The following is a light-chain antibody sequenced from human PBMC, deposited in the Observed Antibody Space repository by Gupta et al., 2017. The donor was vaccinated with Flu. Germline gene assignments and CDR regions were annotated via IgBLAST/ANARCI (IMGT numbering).Light chain of an antibody. CDR1: QSLLHSNGHNY. Sequence: DIVMTQSPLSLPVTPGEPASISCRSSQSLLHSNGHNYLDWYVQNPGQSPQILIYLGSDRASGVPDRFSGSGSGTDFTLTISRVEAEDVGVYYCRQALHTPQTFGHGTKVDIK. CDR2: LGS. V-gene: IGKV2-28*01. CDR3: RQALHTPQT. J-gene: IGKJ3*01.